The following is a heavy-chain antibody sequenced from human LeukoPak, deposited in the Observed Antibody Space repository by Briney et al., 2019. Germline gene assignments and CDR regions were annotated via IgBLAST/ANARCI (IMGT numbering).Heavy chain of an antibody. CDR3: ASHREETTVTYDY. CDR2: IIPIFGTA. D-gene: IGHD4-17*01. J-gene: IGHJ4*02. V-gene: IGHV1-69*13. Sequence: GASVKVSCKASGGTFSSYAISWVRQAPGQGLEWMGGIIPIFGTANYAQKFQGRVTITADESTSTAYMELSSLRSEDTAVYYCASHREETTVTYDYWGQGTQVTVSS. CDR1: GGTFSSYA.